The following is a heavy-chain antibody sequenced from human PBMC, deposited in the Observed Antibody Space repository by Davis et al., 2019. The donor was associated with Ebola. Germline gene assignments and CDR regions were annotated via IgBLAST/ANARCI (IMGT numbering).Heavy chain of an antibody. J-gene: IGHJ6*02. Sequence: PGGSLRLSCAASGFTFSSYGMHWVRQAPGKGLEWVAVIWYDGSNKYYADSVKGRFTISRDNAKNSLYLQMNSLRAEDTALYYCAKSSPLRGSYYHYYYGMDVWGQGTTVTVSS. D-gene: IGHD1-26*01. V-gene: IGHV3-33*03. CDR1: GFTFSSYG. CDR3: AKSSPLRGSYYHYYYGMDV. CDR2: IWYDGSNK.